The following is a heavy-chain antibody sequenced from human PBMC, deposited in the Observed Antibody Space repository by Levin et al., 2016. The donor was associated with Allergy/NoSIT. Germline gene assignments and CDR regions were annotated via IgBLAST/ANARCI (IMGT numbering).Heavy chain of an antibody. V-gene: IGHV3-7*01. D-gene: IGHD1-26*01. Sequence: GESLKISCAASGFTFSSKWMAWVRQAPGKRLEWVGNINQDGSVKKYANSVKGRFTISRDNAKNSLYLQMHSLRDEDTAVYYCARDQRNSGSDFDFWGQGTLVTVSS. CDR1: GFTFSSKW. CDR3: ARDQRNSGSDFDF. CDR2: INQDGSVK. J-gene: IGHJ4*02.